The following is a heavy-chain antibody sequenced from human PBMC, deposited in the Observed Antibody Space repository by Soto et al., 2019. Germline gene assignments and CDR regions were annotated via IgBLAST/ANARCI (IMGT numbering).Heavy chain of an antibody. Sequence: PSETLSLTCGVYGGSFSGYYWSLIRQPPGKGLEWIGEINHSGSTNYNPSLKSRVTISVDTSKNQFSLKLSSVTAADTAVYYCARGGIAAAGIRYYYYYYMDVWGKGTTVTVSS. V-gene: IGHV4-34*01. J-gene: IGHJ6*03. CDR3: ARGGIAAAGIRYYYYYYMDV. CDR1: GGSFSGYY. D-gene: IGHD6-13*01. CDR2: INHSGST.